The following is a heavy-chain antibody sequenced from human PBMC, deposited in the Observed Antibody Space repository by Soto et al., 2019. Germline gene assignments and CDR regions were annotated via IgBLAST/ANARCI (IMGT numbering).Heavy chain of an antibody. CDR2: IYPGDSDT. V-gene: IGHV5-51*01. CDR3: ASQGYCSSTSCQRDNYYYGMDV. Sequence: PGESLKISCKGSGYSFTSYWIGWVRQMPGKGLEWMGIIYPGDSDTRYSPSFQGQVTISADKSISTAYLQWSSLKASDTAMYYCASQGYCSSTSCQRDNYYYGMDVWGKGTTVTVSS. D-gene: IGHD2-2*01. CDR1: GYSFTSYW. J-gene: IGHJ6*04.